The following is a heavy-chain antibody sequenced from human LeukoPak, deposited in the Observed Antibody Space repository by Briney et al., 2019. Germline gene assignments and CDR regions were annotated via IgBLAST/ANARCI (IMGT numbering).Heavy chain of an antibody. CDR3: ARDAIAAAGTQLPYYYYYMDV. CDR1: GYTFTSYA. CDR2: INPNSGGT. V-gene: IGHV1-2*02. Sequence: AAVKVSCKASGYTFTSYAMNWVRQAPVQGLEWMGWINPNSGGTNYAQKFQGRVTMTRDTSISTAYMELSRLRSDDTAVYCCARDAIAAAGTQLPYYYYYMDVWGKGTTVTISS. J-gene: IGHJ6*03. D-gene: IGHD6-13*01.